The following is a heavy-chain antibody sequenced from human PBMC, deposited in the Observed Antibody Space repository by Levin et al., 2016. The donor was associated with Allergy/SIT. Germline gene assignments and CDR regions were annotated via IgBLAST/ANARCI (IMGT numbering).Heavy chain of an antibody. J-gene: IGHJ6*02. D-gene: IGHD3-9*01. CDR2: ISSSSSYI. CDR3: ARDLVLRYFDYYGMDV. Sequence: VRQAPGKGLEWVSSISSSSSYIYYADSVKGRFTISRDNAKNSLYLQMNSLRAEDTAVYYCARDLVLRYFDYYGMDVWGQGTTVTVSS. V-gene: IGHV3-21*01.